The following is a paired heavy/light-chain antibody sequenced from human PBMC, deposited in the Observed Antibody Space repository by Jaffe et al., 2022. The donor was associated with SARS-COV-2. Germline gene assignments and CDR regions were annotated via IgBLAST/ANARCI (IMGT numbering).Heavy chain of an antibody. CDR2: ISYSGST. Sequence: QVQLQESGPGLVKPSETLSLTCTVSGGVISSYHWSWIRQPPGKRLEWIGHISYSGSTDYNPSLKSRVTISVDMSKNQFSLRLSAVTAADTAVYYCAKDRRHFGYYFMDVWGKGTTVIVSS. D-gene: IGHD3-3*02. CDR1: GGVISSYH. J-gene: IGHJ6*03. CDR3: AKDRRHFGYYFMDV. V-gene: IGHV4-59*01.
Light chain of an antibody. Sequence: DILMTQSPDSLAVSLGERASINCKSSQSVLYSSNNKNYLTWYQQKPGQSPKLLIYWASTRESGVPDRFSGSGSGTDFTLTIDSLQAEDVAVYYCHQHYSTPQTFGQGTKVEIK. CDR2: WAS. V-gene: IGKV4-1*01. CDR1: QSVLYSSNNKNY. J-gene: IGKJ1*01. CDR3: HQHYSTPQT.